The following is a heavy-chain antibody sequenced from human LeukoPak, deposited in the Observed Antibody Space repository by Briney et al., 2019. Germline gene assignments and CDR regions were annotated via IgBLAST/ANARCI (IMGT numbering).Heavy chain of an antibody. CDR1: GGSISSGGYY. CDR3: ARVSEYYDILTGLNWFDP. V-gene: IGHV4-31*03. J-gene: IGHJ5*02. D-gene: IGHD3-9*01. CDR2: IYYSGST. Sequence: PSVTLSLTCTVSGGSISSGGYYWSWIRQHPGKGLQWIGYIYYSGSTYYNPSLKSRVTISVDTSKNQFSLKLSSVTAADTAVYYCARVSEYYDILTGLNWFDPWGQGTLVTVSS.